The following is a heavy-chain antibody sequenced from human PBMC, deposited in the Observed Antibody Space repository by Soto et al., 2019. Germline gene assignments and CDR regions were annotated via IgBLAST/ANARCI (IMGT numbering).Heavy chain of an antibody. V-gene: IGHV1-18*01. Sequence: GAPGKGSCKASGFTFSRFGIRWGRQAPGQGLEWMGWISAYNGNTNYAQKLQGRVTMTTDTSTSTAYMELRSLRSDDTAVYYCARRARIGAQLWLPFDLWAQGSLVTVSS. CDR3: ARRARIGAQLWLPFDL. J-gene: IGHJ4*02. CDR1: GFTFSRFG. D-gene: IGHD5-18*01. CDR2: ISAYNGNT.